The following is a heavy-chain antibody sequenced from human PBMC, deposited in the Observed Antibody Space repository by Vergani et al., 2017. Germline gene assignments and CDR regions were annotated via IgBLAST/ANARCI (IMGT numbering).Heavy chain of an antibody. CDR1: GFTFSSYA. CDR2: IIPIFGTA. V-gene: IGHV1-69*01. Sequence: VQLLESGGGLVQPGGSLRLSCAASGFTFSSYAISWVRQAPGQGLEWMGGIIPIFGTANYAQKFQGRVTITADESTSTAYMELSSLRSEDTAVYYCARGTRYYYGSGSYYSFDYWGQGTLVTVSS. D-gene: IGHD3-10*01. J-gene: IGHJ4*02. CDR3: ARGTRYYYGSGSYYSFDY.